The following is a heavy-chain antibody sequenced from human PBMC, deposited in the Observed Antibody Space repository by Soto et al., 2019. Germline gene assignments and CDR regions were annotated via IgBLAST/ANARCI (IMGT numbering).Heavy chain of an antibody. V-gene: IGHV1-46*01. CDR1: GYTFTSYY. CDR3: ARDADQWLDTYYFDY. CDR2: INPSGGST. J-gene: IGHJ4*02. D-gene: IGHD6-19*01. Sequence: ASVKVSCKASGYTFTSYYMHWVRQAPGQGLEWMGIINPSGGSTSYAQKFQGRVTMTRDTSTSTVYMELSSLRSEDTAVYYCARDADQWLDTYYFDYWGQGTLVPVSS.